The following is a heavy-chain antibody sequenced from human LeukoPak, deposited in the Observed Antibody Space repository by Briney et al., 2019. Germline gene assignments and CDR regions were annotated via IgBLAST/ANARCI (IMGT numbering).Heavy chain of an antibody. V-gene: IGHV3-30-3*01. CDR2: ISYDGSNK. J-gene: IGHJ4*02. Sequence: SCKASGGTFSSYAMHWVRQAPGKGLEWVAVISYDGSNKYYADSVKGRFTISRDNAKNSLYLQMNSLRAEDTAVYYCARDRDSSGYYDYWGQGTLVTVSS. D-gene: IGHD3-22*01. CDR1: GGTFSSYA. CDR3: ARDRDSSGYYDY.